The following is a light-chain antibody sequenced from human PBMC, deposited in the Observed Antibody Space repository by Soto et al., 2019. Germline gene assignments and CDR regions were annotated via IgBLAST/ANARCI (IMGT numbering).Light chain of an antibody. CDR1: SSNIGSNT. J-gene: IGLJ1*01. V-gene: IGLV1-44*01. CDR3: AAWDDSLNGLYV. CDR2: SNN. Sequence: QSVLTQPPSASGTPGQRVTSSCSGSSSNIGSNTVNWYQQLPGTAPKLLIYSNNQRPSGVPDRFSGSTSGTSASLAISGLQSEDEADYYCAAWDDSLNGLYVFGTGTKLTVL.